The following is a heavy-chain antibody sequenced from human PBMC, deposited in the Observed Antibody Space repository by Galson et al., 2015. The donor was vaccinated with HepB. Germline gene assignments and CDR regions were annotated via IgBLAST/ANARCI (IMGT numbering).Heavy chain of an antibody. Sequence: SLRLSCAASGFPFSNYHMVWVRQAPGKGLEWVSFIGISSSLTQYADSVKGRFTTSRDDAKNSLYLQMDSLKAEDTAVYYCTRDKSTVDRAHDYGGQGTLVTVSS. CDR1: GFPFSNYH. D-gene: IGHD3-10*01. V-gene: IGHV3-11*06. CDR3: TRDKSTVDRAHDY. CDR2: IGISSSLT. J-gene: IGHJ4*02.